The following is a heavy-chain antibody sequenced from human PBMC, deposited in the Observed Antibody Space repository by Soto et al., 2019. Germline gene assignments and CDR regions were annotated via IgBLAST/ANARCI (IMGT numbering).Heavy chain of an antibody. J-gene: IGHJ4*02. V-gene: IGHV1-46*01. CDR1: GYTFTSYY. CDR2: INPSGGST. CDR3: AREQIMYSSSHIFDY. D-gene: IGHD6-6*01. Sequence: GASVKVSCKASGYTFTSYYMHWVRQAPGQGLEWMGIINPSGGSTSYAQKFQGRVTMTRDTSTSTVYMELSSLRSEDTAVYYCAREQIMYSSSHIFDYWGQGTLVTAPQ.